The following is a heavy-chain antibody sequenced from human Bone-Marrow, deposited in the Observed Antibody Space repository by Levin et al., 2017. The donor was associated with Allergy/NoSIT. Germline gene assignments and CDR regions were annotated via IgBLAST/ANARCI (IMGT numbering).Heavy chain of an antibody. J-gene: IGHJ6*03. Sequence: AGGSLRLSCSVFGASVNSGSNYWSWIRQSPGKGLEWIGCIDYKKSTKYNPSLRSRVTISADTSKNQFSLTLNFVTAADTAVYYCARDFDYYYYMDVWGKGTTVTVSS. CDR2: IDYKKST. CDR3: ARDFDYYYYMDV. V-gene: IGHV4-61*01. CDR1: GASVNSGSNY.